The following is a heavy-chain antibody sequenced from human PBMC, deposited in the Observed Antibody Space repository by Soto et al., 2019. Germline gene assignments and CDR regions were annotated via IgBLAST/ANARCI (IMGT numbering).Heavy chain of an antibody. CDR1: GGSISSYY. Sequence: QVQLQESGPGLVKPSETLSLTCTVSGGSISSYYWSWIRQPPGKGLEWIGSIYYSGSTNYNPSLKSRVTISVDTSMNQFSLKLSSVTAADTAVYYCARLRHYSDSSGYYLGEFDYWGQGTLVTVSS. J-gene: IGHJ4*02. CDR2: IYYSGST. CDR3: ARLRHYSDSSGYYLGEFDY. D-gene: IGHD3-22*01. V-gene: IGHV4-59*08.